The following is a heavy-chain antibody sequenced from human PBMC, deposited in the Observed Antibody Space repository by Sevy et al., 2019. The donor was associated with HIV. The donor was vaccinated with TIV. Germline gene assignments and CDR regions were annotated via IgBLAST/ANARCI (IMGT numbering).Heavy chain of an antibody. CDR3: AHSSGRYGYYYGMDV. D-gene: IGHD1-26*01. J-gene: IGHJ6*02. V-gene: IGHV3-30*03. Sequence: GGSLRLSCAASGVTFSSYGIHWVRQAPGKGLEWVAVISYDGSKKNHAESMKGRFTISRDNSKNTLYLEMSSLRPEDTAVYYCAHSSGRYGYYYGMDVWGQGTTVTVSS. CDR1: GVTFSSYG. CDR2: ISYDGSKK.